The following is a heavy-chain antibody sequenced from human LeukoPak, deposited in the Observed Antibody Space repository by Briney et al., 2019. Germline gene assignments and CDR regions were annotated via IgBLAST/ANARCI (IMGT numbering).Heavy chain of an antibody. CDR3: ARGRGYYDFWSGYYSHYGY. CDR1: GYTFTSYD. J-gene: IGHJ4*02. CDR2: MNPNSGNT. V-gene: IGHV1-8*01. Sequence: ASVRVSCKASGYTFTSYDINWVRQATGQGLEWMGWMNPNSGNTGYAQKFQGRVTMTRNTSISTAYMELSSLRSEGTAVYYCARGRGYYDFWSGYYSHYGYWGQGTLVTVSS. D-gene: IGHD3-3*01.